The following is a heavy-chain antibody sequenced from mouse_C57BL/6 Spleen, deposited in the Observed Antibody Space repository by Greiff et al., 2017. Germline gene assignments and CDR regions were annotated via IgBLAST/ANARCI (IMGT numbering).Heavy chain of an antibody. CDR1: GFTFSSYG. CDR2: ISSGGSYT. Sequence: DVHLVESGGDLVKPGGSLKLSCAASGFTFSSYGMSWVRQTPDKRLEWVATISSGGSYTYYPDSVKGRFTISRDNAKNTLYLQMRSLKSEDTAMYYCARHYYGSSYYAMDYWGQGTSVTVSS. D-gene: IGHD1-1*01. V-gene: IGHV5-6*01. CDR3: ARHYYGSSYYAMDY. J-gene: IGHJ4*01.